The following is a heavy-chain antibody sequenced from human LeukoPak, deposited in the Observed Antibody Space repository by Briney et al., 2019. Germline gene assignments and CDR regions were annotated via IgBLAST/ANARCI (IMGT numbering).Heavy chain of an antibody. CDR3: ARVARAAFDI. Sequence: SETLSLTCAVCGGSFSGYYWSWIRQPPGKGLEWIGEINHSGSTNYNPSLKSRVTISVDTSKNQFSLKLSSVTAADTAVYYCARVARAAFDIWGQGTMVTVSS. CDR1: GGSFSGYY. J-gene: IGHJ3*02. CDR2: INHSGST. V-gene: IGHV4-34*01.